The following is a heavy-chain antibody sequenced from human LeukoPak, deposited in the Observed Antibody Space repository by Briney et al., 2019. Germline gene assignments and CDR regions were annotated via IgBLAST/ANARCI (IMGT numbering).Heavy chain of an antibody. CDR3: ARMPPFNTAMVLGDWFDP. V-gene: IGHV1-18*04. J-gene: IGHJ5*02. Sequence: ASVKVSCKASGYTFTSFYMQWVRQAPGQGFEWMGWISGYNGNTNYAQKLQGRVTMTTDTSTSTAYMELRSLRSDDTAVYYCARMPPFNTAMVLGDWFDPWGQGTLVTVSS. D-gene: IGHD5-18*01. CDR2: ISGYNGNT. CDR1: GYTFTSFY.